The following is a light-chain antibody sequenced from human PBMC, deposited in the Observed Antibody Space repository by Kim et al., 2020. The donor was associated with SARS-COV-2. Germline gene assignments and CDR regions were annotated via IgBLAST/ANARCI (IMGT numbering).Light chain of an antibody. CDR2: YDS. V-gene: IGLV3-21*04. CDR1: SIGSKS. J-gene: IGLJ2*01. CDR3: QVWDSSSDHRVV. Sequence: SYELTQPPSVSVAPGKTARVSCGGSSIGSKSVHWYQQKSGQAPVLVISYDSDRPSGIPERFSGSNSGNTATLTISRVEAGDEADYYCQVWDSSSDHRVVF.